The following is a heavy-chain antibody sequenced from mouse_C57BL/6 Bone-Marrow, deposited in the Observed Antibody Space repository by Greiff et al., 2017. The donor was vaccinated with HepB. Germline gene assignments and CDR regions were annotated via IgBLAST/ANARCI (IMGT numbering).Heavy chain of an antibody. D-gene: IGHD4-1*01. CDR3: ARSGKSYAMDY. Sequence: VQLQQSGAELVRPGASVKLSCKASGYTFTDYYINWVKQRPGQGLEWIARIYPGSGNTYYNEMFKGKATLTAEKSSSTAYMQLSSLTSEDSAVYFCARSGKSYAMDYWGQGTSVTVSS. V-gene: IGHV1-76*01. CDR1: GYTFTDYY. J-gene: IGHJ4*01. CDR2: IYPGSGNT.